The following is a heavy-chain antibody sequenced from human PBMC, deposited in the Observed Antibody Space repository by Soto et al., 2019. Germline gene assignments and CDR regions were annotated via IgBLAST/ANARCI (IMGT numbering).Heavy chain of an antibody. Sequence: GGSLRLSCAASGFTVSSTYMSWVRQAPGKGLEWVSVIYSGGSTYYADSVKGRFTISRDNSKNTLYLQMNSLRAEDTAVYYCARSGYSYGHFDYWGQGTLVTVSS. J-gene: IGHJ4*02. CDR2: IYSGGST. D-gene: IGHD5-18*01. CDR1: GFTVSSTY. V-gene: IGHV3-53*01. CDR3: ARSGYSYGHFDY.